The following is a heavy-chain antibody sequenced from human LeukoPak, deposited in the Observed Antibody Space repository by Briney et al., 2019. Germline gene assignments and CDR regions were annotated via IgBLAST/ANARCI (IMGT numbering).Heavy chain of an antibody. CDR2: ISNIATI. Sequence: GGSLRLSCAASGFTFRSYAMTWVRQAPGKGLEWVSEISNIATINYADSVKGRFTMSRDNSKNTLSLQMNSLRAEDTAVYYCVRDGGVSGYDLLDYWGQGTLVTVSS. CDR1: GFTFRSYA. V-gene: IGHV3-23*01. D-gene: IGHD5-12*01. CDR3: VRDGGVSGYDLLDY. J-gene: IGHJ4*02.